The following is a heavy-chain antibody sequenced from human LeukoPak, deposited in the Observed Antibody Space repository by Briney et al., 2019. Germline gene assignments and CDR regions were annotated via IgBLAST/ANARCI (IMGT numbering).Heavy chain of an antibody. J-gene: IGHJ4*02. D-gene: IGHD3-22*01. V-gene: IGHV3-48*01. Sequence: GGSLRLSCAASGFTFSSYSMNWVRQAPGKGLEWVSYISSSSSTIYYADSVKGRFTISRDNSKNTLYLQMNSLRAEDTAVYYCASALDYYDTRDFDYWGLGTLVTVSS. CDR2: ISSSSSTI. CDR3: ASALDYYDTRDFDY. CDR1: GFTFSSYS.